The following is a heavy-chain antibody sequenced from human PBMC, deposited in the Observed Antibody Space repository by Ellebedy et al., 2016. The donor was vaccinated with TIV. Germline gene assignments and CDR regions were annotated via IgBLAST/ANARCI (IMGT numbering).Heavy chain of an antibody. D-gene: IGHD5-18*01. CDR1: VLTFSTYD. J-gene: IGHJ3*02. CDR2: IGTVGDT. V-gene: IGHV3-13*01. CDR3: ARGAPNSYGFDI. Sequence: GGSLRLXCAASVLTFSTYDMHWVRQAPGKGPEWVSGIGTVGDTYYRDSVKGRFTISRENDKESLFLHMTSLRAEDTGVYYCARGAPNSYGFDIWGQGTVVTVSS.